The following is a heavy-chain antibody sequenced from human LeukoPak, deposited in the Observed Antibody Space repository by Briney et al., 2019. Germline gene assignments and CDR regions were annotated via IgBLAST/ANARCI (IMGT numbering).Heavy chain of an antibody. CDR1: GYTFTGYY. Sequence: ASVKVSCKASGYTFTGYYMHWVRQAPGQGLEWMGWISAYNGNTNYAQKLQGRVTMATDTSTSTAYMELRSLRSDDTAVYYCAKEGGSGWLQWYYFDYWGQGTLVTVSS. V-gene: IGHV1-18*04. D-gene: IGHD5-24*01. CDR3: AKEGGSGWLQWYYFDY. CDR2: ISAYNGNT. J-gene: IGHJ4*02.